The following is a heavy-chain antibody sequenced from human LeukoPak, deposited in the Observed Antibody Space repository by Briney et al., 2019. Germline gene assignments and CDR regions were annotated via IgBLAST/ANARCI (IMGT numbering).Heavy chain of an antibody. CDR1: GGSFSGYY. D-gene: IGHD2-2*01. J-gene: IGHJ4*02. Sequence: SETLSLTCAVYGGSFSGYYWSWIRQPPGKGLEWIGEINHSGSTNYNPSLKSRVTISVDTSKNQFSLKLSSVTAADTAVYYCARTLVGPALTLDYWGQGTLVTVSS. CDR3: ARTLVGPALTLDY. V-gene: IGHV4-34*01. CDR2: INHSGST.